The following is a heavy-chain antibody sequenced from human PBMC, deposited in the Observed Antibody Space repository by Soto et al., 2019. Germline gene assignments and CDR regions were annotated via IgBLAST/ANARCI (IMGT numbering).Heavy chain of an antibody. CDR1: GFTFSSYG. CDR2: ISYDGSNK. V-gene: IGHV3-30*18. CDR3: AKRPSLGY. J-gene: IGHJ4*02. D-gene: IGHD3-16*01. Sequence: QTGGSLRLSCAASGFTFSSYGMHWVRQAPGKGLEWVAVISYDGSNKYYADSVKGRFTISRDNSKNTLYLQMNSLRAEDTAVYYCAKRPSLGYWGQGTLVTVSS.